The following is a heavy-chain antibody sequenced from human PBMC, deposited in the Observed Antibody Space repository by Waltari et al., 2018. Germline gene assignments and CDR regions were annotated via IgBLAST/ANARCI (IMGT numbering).Heavy chain of an antibody. CDR1: GFTFDDYA. D-gene: IGHD3-22*01. Sequence: EVQLVESGGGLVQPGRSLRLSCSASGFTFDDYAMHWVRQAPGKGLEWVSGISWNSGSIGYADSVKGRFTISRDNAKNSLCLQMNSLRAEDTALYYCAKRAYDSSGPLDYWGQGTLVTVSS. CDR2: ISWNSGSI. CDR3: AKRAYDSSGPLDY. J-gene: IGHJ4*02. V-gene: IGHV3-9*01.